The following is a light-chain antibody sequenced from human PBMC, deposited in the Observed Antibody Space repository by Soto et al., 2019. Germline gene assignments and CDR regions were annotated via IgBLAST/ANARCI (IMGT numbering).Light chain of an antibody. CDR1: QSVSSSY. J-gene: IGKJ3*01. CDR3: QQYGSSPLT. CDR2: GTS. V-gene: IGKV3-20*01. Sequence: EIVLTQSPGTLSLSPGERATLSCRASQSVSSSYLAWYQQKPCQAPRLLIYGTSTRATGIPDSFSGSGSGTDFTLTISRLEPEDFAVYYCQQYGSSPLTFGPGTKVDIK.